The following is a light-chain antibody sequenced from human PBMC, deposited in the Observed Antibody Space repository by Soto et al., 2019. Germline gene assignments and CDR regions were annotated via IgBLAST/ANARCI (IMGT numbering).Light chain of an antibody. CDR1: QSISSW. Sequence: DIQVTQSPAGLSASVVCXXTITFLDSQSISSWLAWYQQKPGKAPKFLIYKDSTLESGVPSRFSGSGSGEECTLTNSSMQPDDFAALFSEMDKSYPLAFGAGTKVDIK. CDR3: EMDKSYPLA. CDR2: KDS. V-gene: IGKV1-5*03. J-gene: IGKJ4*01.